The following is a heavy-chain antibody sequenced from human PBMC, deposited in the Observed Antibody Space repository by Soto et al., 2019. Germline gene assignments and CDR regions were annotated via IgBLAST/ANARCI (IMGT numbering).Heavy chain of an antibody. CDR3: AKEVPLVGALAH. V-gene: IGHV3-43*01. D-gene: IGHD1-26*01. Sequence: PGGSLRLSCAASGVTFDGYTMHWVRQAPGKGLEWVSLISWDGGSTYYADSVKGRFTISRDNSKNSLYLQMNSLRTEDTALYYCAKEVPLVGALAHWGQGTLVTVPQ. J-gene: IGHJ5*02. CDR2: ISWDGGST. CDR1: GVTFDGYT.